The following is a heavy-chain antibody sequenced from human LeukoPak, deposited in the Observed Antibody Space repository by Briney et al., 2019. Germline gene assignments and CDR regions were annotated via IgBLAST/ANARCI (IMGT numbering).Heavy chain of an antibody. D-gene: IGHD3-22*01. CDR1: GFTFSNAW. CDR3: TTASMIVVALRDY. J-gene: IGHJ4*02. V-gene: IGHV3-15*01. CDR2: IKSKTDGGTT. Sequence: PGGSLRLSCAASGFTFSNAWMSWVRQAPGKGLEWVGRIKSKTDGGTTDYAAPVKGRFTISRDDSKNTLYLQMNSLKTEDTVVYYCTTASMIVVALRDYWGQGTLVTVSS.